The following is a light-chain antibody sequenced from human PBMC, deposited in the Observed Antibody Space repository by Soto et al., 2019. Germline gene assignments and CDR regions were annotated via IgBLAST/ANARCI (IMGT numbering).Light chain of an antibody. CDR2: GAS. J-gene: IGKJ1*01. V-gene: IGKV3-20*01. CDR3: QQYGSSGT. CDR1: QSVSSNY. Sequence: EIVLTQSAGTLSLSPGERATLSCRASQSVSSNYLAWYQQKPGQAPRLLIYGASNRATGIPVRFTGSGSGTDFTLSITTLEPEDFAVYYCQQYGSSGTFGQGAKV.